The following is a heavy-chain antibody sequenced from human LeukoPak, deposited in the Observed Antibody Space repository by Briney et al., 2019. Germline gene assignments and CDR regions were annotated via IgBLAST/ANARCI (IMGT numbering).Heavy chain of an antibody. V-gene: IGHV4-34*01. CDR3: AREDSSVEYYYYYYYMDV. CDR2: INHSGST. Sequence: SETLSLTCAVYGGSFSGYYWSWIRQSPGKGLEWIGEINHSGSTNYNPSLKSRVTISVDTSKNQFSLKLSSVTAADTAVYYCAREDSSVEYYYYYYYMDVWGKGTTVTVSS. CDR1: GGSFSGYY. D-gene: IGHD6-19*01. J-gene: IGHJ6*03.